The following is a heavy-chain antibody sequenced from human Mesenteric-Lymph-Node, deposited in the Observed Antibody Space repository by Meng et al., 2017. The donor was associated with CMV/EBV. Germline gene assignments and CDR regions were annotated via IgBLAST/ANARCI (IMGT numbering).Heavy chain of an antibody. D-gene: IGHD3-9*01. CDR2: INHSGST. J-gene: IGHJ4*02. CDR3: ARGSSYDILTGYFDY. V-gene: IGHV4-34*01. Sequence: HRVGAGVVEPSEARVVTGAVYGGSFGGYYWNWIRQSPEKGLEWIGEINHSGSTTYNPSFTSRIIISVDTSTNQISLNMSSVTAADTAVYYCARGSSYDILTGYFDYWGQGALVTVSS. CDR1: GGSFGGYY.